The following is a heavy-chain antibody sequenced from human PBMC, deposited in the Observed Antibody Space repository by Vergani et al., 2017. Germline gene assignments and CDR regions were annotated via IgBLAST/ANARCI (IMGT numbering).Heavy chain of an antibody. D-gene: IGHD3-22*01. CDR1: PNSFFSHW. CDR2: IFPGDSDT. J-gene: IGHJ4*02. V-gene: IGHV5-51*03. Sequence: EVQLVQSGAEVKKSGESLKISCHGSPNSFFSHWVAWVRQTPGKGREWIGIIFPGDSDTRYSPSVQGQVTISADKSISTAYLQWSSLKASDTAMYYCARSPDYYDSSGYYFDYWGQGTLVTVSS. CDR3: ARSPDYYDSSGYYFDY.